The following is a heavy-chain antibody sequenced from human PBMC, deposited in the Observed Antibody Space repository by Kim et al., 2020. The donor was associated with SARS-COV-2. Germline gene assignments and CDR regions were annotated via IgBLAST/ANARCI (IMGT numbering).Heavy chain of an antibody. D-gene: IGHD2-15*01. CDR3: ARTVVAASYGMDV. J-gene: IGHJ6*02. Sequence: YSPSFQGHVTISADKSISTAYLQWSSLKASDTAMYYCARTVVAASYGMDVWGQGTTVTVSS. V-gene: IGHV5-10-1*01.